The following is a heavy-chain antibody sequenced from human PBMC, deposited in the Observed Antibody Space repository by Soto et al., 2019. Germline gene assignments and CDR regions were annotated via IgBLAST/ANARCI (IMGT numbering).Heavy chain of an antibody. J-gene: IGHJ4*02. D-gene: IGHD3-10*01. CDR1: DDSITSGAYY. V-gene: IGHV4-39*01. CDR3: AGMFWFWDILFDY. Sequence: SETLSLTCTVSDDSITSGAYYWGLIRQPPGKGLEWIGTIQYRGSTYYNPSLKSRLTMSLDTSKNQFSLRLTSVTAADTAVYFCAGMFWFWDILFDYWGQGTLVTVSS. CDR2: IQYRGST.